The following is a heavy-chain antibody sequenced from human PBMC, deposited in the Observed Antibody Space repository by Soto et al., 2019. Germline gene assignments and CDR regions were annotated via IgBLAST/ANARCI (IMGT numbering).Heavy chain of an antibody. CDR3: ARNSLYYGSGSYPDY. J-gene: IGHJ4*02. D-gene: IGHD3-10*01. V-gene: IGHV3-33*01. CDR2: IWYYGSNK. Sequence: LLLSCAASGFTFSSYGMHWVRQAPGKGLEWVAVIWYYGSNKYYADSVKGRFTISRDNSKNTLYLQMNSLRAEDTAVYYCARNSLYYGSGSYPDYWGQGTLVTVSS. CDR1: GFTFSSYG.